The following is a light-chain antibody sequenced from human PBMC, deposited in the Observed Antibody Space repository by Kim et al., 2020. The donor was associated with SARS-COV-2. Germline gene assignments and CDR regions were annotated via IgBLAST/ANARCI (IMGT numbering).Light chain of an antibody. V-gene: IGLV1-51*01. J-gene: IGLJ3*02. CDR2: DND. Sequence: QSVLTQPPSVSAAPGQKVTISCSGSRSNIGNNPVSWYQQFPGTAPRLITYDNDKRPSGIPDRFSSSKSGTSATLGITGLRTGDEADYYCATWDSSLSVWVFGGGTQLTVL. CDR1: RSNIGNNP. CDR3: ATWDSSLSVWV.